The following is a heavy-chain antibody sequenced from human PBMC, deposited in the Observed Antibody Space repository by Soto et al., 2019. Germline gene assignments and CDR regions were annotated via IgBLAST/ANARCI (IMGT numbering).Heavy chain of an antibody. Sequence: QVQLVQSGAEVKKPGSSVKVSCKASGGTFSSYTISWVRQAPGQGLEWMGRIIPILGIANYAQKFQGRVTITADKSTSTAYMELSSLGSEDTAVYYCARGYSSGWYLYHYWGQGTLVTVSS. CDR3: ARGYSSGWYLYHY. D-gene: IGHD6-19*01. J-gene: IGHJ4*02. CDR1: GGTFSSYT. V-gene: IGHV1-69*02. CDR2: IIPILGIA.